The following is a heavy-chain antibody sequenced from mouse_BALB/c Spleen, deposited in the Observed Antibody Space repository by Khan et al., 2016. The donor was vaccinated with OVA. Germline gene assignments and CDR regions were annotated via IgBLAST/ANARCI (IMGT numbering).Heavy chain of an antibody. V-gene: IGHV5-4*02. CDR3: ARAGYGGFAY. D-gene: IGHD1-1*02. J-gene: IGHJ3*01. Sequence: EVQLLETGGDLVKPGGSLKLSCAASGFTFSDYYMYWVRQTPEKRLEWVATISDGGSYTYYPDSVKGRFTISRDNAKNNLYLQMSSLKSEDTAMYYCARAGYGGFAYWGQGTLVTVSA. CDR2: ISDGGSYT. CDR1: GFTFSDYY.